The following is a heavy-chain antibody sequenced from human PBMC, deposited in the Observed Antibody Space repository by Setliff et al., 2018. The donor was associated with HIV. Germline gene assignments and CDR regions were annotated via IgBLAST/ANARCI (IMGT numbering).Heavy chain of an antibody. Sequence: SETLSLTCTVSGGSISSSSYYWGWIRQPPGKGLEWIGSIYYSGSTYYNPSLKSRVTISVDTSKNQFSRKLSSVTAADTAVYYCASITGSTIDYWGQGTLVTVSS. CDR3: ASITGSTIDY. CDR1: GGSISSSSYY. CDR2: IYYSGST. V-gene: IGHV4-39*01. D-gene: IGHD1-7*01. J-gene: IGHJ4*02.